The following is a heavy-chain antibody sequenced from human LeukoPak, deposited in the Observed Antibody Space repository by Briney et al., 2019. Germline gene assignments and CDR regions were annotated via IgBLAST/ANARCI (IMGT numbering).Heavy chain of an antibody. D-gene: IGHD1-14*01. CDR3: ARVTTGNYFDY. Sequence: GSLRLSCAASGFTFSDYYMSWIRQAPGKGMGWISYISSSSSYTNYADSVKGRFTISRDNAKNSLYLQMNSLRAEDTAVYYCARVTTGNYFDYWGQGTLVTVSS. V-gene: IGHV3-11*06. J-gene: IGHJ4*02. CDR1: GFTFSDYY. CDR2: ISSSSSYT.